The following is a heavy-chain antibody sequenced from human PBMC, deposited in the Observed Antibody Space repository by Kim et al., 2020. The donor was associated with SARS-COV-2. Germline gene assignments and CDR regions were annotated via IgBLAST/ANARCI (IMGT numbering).Heavy chain of an antibody. CDR1: GGSFSGYY. CDR2: INHSGST. V-gene: IGHV4-34*01. Sequence: SETLSLTCAVYGGSFSGYYWSWIRQPPGKGLEWIGEINHSGSTNYNPSLKSRVTISVDTSKNQFSLKLSSVTAADTAVYYCARGRCVAAAGILIPYYYY. J-gene: IGHJ6*01. D-gene: IGHD6-13*01. CDR3: ARGRCVAAAGILIPYYYY.